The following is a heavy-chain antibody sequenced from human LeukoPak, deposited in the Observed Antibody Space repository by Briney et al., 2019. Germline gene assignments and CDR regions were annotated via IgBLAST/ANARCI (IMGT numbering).Heavy chain of an antibody. V-gene: IGHV3-48*02. CDR1: GFTFTTYS. CDR3: ARDLYGDYSFDY. D-gene: IGHD4-17*01. J-gene: IGHJ4*02. Sequence: GGSLRLSCAASGFTFTTYSMNWVRQAPGKGLEWVSCISSSSTTIYYADSVKGRFTISRDNAKNSLYLQMNSLRDEDTAVYYCARDLYGDYSFDYWGQGTLVTVSS. CDR2: ISSSSTTI.